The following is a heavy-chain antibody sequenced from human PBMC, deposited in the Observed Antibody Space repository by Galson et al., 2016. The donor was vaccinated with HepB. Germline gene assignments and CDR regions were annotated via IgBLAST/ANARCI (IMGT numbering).Heavy chain of an antibody. V-gene: IGHV3-33*06. J-gene: IGHJ4*02. D-gene: IGHD2-2*01. Sequence: SLRLSCAASGFTFSSYGMHWVRQAPGKGLEWVAVIWYDGSNKKYADSVKGRFTISRDNSKKTLYLQMNSLRAEDTAVYYCAKDGRIYCSSASCHDHFHYWGQGILVTVSS. CDR2: IWYDGSNK. CDR3: AKDGRIYCSSASCHDHFHY. CDR1: GFTFSSYG.